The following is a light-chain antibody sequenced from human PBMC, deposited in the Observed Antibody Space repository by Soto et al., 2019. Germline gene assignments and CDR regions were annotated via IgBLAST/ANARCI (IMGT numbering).Light chain of an antibody. V-gene: IGLV2-14*02. CDR3: SSYTSSSTNVV. CDR1: SSDVGSYNL. J-gene: IGLJ2*01. CDR2: EVS. Sequence: QSALTQPASVSVSPGQSITISCTGTSSDVGSYNLVSWYQQHPGKAPKLMIYEVSNRPSGVSNRFSGSKSGNTASLTISGLQAEDEADYYCSSYTSSSTNVVFGGGTKLTVL.